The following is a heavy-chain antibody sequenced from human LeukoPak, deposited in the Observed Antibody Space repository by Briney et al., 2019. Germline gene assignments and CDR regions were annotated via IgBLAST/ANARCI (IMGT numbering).Heavy chain of an antibody. D-gene: IGHD3-22*01. Sequence: SETLSLTCAVSGGSSSSSNWWNWVRQPPGQGLERIGEIDHSGRTNYNPSLKSRVTISVDKSKNQISLKLNSVTAADTAVYYCGRPNPDSSGYYGSFDPWGQGILVTVSS. CDR1: GGSSSSSNW. V-gene: IGHV4-4*02. CDR2: IDHSGRT. CDR3: GRPNPDSSGYYGSFDP. J-gene: IGHJ5*02.